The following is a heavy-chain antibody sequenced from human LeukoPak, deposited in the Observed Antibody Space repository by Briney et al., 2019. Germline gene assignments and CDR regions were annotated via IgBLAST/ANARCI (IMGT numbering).Heavy chain of an antibody. CDR1: GYTFTGYY. CDR2: INPNSGGT. V-gene: IGHV1-2*02. J-gene: IGHJ4*02. D-gene: IGHD3-9*01. CDR3: ARGLRDPFDWLLYGLFDY. Sequence: GASVKVSFKASGYTFTGYYMHWVRQAPGQGLEWMGWINPNSGGTNYAQKFQGRVTMTRDTSISTAYMELSRLRSDDTAVYYCARGLRDPFDWLLYGLFDYWGQGTLVTVSS.